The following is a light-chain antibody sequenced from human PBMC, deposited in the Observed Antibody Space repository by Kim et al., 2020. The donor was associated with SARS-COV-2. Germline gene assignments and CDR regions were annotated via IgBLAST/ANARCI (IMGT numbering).Light chain of an antibody. Sequence: QSALTQPASVSGSPGQSITISCTGTSSDVGGYNYDSWYQQHPGKAPKLMIYDVSKRPSGVSNRFSGSKSGNTASLTISGLQAEDEADYYCSSYTSSSTYGFGTGTKVTV. CDR2: DVS. V-gene: IGLV2-14*01. CDR3: SSYTSSSTYG. CDR1: SSDVGGYNY. J-gene: IGLJ1*01.